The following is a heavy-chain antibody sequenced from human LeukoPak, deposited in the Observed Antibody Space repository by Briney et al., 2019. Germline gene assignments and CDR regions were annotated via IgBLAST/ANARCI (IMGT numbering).Heavy chain of an antibody. D-gene: IGHD6-13*01. CDR3: ARVGHLAAPGTYDY. V-gene: IGHV4-59*08. CDR1: GGSISSYY. CDR2: IFYSGSP. J-gene: IGHJ4*02. Sequence: ETESLTCTVPGGSISSYYWSWIRQPPGKGLEWIGNIFYSGSPNYNPSLKSRVTISFDTSKNQFSLKLSSVTAADTAVYYCARVGHLAAPGTYDYWGQASLATVSS.